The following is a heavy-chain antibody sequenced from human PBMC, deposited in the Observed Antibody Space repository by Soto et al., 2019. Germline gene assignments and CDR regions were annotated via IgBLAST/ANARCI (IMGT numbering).Heavy chain of an antibody. V-gene: IGHV3-33*01. CDR2: IWYDGSNK. Sequence: GGSLRLSCAASGFTFSSYGMHWVRQAPGKGLEWVAVIWYDGSNKYYADSVKGRFTISRDNSKNTLYLQMNSLRAEDTAVYYCARDNERYSSSWQPRDLDYWGQGTLVTVSS. J-gene: IGHJ4*02. CDR1: GFTFSSYG. D-gene: IGHD6-13*01. CDR3: ARDNERYSSSWQPRDLDY.